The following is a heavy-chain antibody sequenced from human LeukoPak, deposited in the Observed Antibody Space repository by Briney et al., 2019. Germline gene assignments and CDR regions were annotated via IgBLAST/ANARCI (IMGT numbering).Heavy chain of an antibody. CDR2: ISGSGSTI. D-gene: IGHD4-23*01. Sequence: GGSLRLSCAASGFTFSSYGMHWVRQAPGKGLEWVSYISGSGSTIYYADSVKGRFTISRDNAKNSLYLQMNSLRAEDTAVYYCASAVVTPPFDYWGQGTLVTVSS. V-gene: IGHV3-48*04. J-gene: IGHJ4*02. CDR1: GFTFSSYG. CDR3: ASAVVTPPFDY.